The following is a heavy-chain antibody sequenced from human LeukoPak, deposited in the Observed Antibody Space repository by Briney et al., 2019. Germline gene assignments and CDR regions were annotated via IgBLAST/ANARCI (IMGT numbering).Heavy chain of an antibody. J-gene: IGHJ4*02. CDR1: GGSISSYY. V-gene: IGHV4-59*08. CDR2: IYYSGST. D-gene: IGHD3-22*01. Sequence: SETLSLTCTVSGGSISSYYWSWIRQPPGKGLEWIGYIYYSGSTNYNPSLKSRVTISVDTSKNQFSLKLSSVTAADTAVYYCARSGYHYYDSSGYTFDYWGQGTLVTVSS. CDR3: ARSGYHYYDSSGYTFDY.